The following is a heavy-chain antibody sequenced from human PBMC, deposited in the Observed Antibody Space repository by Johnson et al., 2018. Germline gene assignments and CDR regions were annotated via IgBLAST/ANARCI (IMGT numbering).Heavy chain of an antibody. CDR1: GFTFSSYW. D-gene: IGHD3-22*01. Sequence: EVQLVESGGGLVQPGGSLRLSCAASGFTFSSYWMHWVRPAPGTGLVGVSRLNSDGSSTSYADSVKGRFPISRDKAKNTLYLQMNSLKAEDTAVYYCARGGMIVVVSYYYGMDVWGQGTTVTVSS. V-gene: IGHV3-74*01. CDR2: LNSDGSST. CDR3: ARGGMIVVVSYYYGMDV. J-gene: IGHJ6*02.